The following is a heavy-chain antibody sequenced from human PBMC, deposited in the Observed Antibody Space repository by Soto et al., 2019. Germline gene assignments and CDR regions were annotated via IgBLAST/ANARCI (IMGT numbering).Heavy chain of an antibody. J-gene: IGHJ4*02. D-gene: IGHD2-15*01. V-gene: IGHV4-59*01. CDR3: ARGVGRTPEYYFDY. Sequence: PSETLSLTCTVSGGSISSYYWSWIRQPPGKGLEWIGYIYYSGSTNYNPSLKSRVIISVDTSKNQFSLKLSSVTAADTAVYYCARGVGRTPEYYFDYWGQGTLVTVSS. CDR2: IYYSGST. CDR1: GGSISSYY.